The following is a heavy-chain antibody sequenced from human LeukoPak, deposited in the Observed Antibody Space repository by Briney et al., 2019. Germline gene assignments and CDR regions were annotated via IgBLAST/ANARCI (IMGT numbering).Heavy chain of an antibody. CDR2: ISSGGSTI. CDR3: AELGITMIGGV. CDR1: GFTFSSYE. V-gene: IGHV3-48*03. J-gene: IGHJ6*04. Sequence: PGGSLGLSCAASGFTFSSYEMNWVRQAPGKGLEWVSYISSGGSTIYYADSVKGRFTISRDNAKNSLYLQMYSLRAEDTAVYYCAELGITMIGGVWGKGTTVTISS. D-gene: IGHD3-10*02.